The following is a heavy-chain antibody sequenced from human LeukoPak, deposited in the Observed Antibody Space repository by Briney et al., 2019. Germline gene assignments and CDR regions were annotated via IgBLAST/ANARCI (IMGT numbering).Heavy chain of an antibody. V-gene: IGHV3-30-3*01. Sequence: GGSLRLSCAASGFTFSSYAMHWVRQAPGKGLEWVAVISYDGSNKYYADSVKGRFTISRDNSKNTLYLQMNSLRAEDTAVYYCARVYDIILGGAFDIWGQGTMVTVSS. D-gene: IGHD3-9*01. CDR2: ISYDGSNK. CDR1: GFTFSSYA. CDR3: ARVYDIILGGAFDI. J-gene: IGHJ3*02.